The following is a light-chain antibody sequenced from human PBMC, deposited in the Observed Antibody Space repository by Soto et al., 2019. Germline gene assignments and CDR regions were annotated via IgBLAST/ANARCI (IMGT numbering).Light chain of an antibody. V-gene: IGKV3-11*01. CDR1: QSVSSY. CDR3: QQRGNWPLIT. Sequence: EIVLTQSPATLSLSPGERATLSCRASQSVSSYLAWYQQKPGHTPRLLIYGASNRATGIPARFSGSGSGTDFTLTISSLEPDDFAVYYCQQRGNWPLITCGQGPRLEIK. J-gene: IGKJ5*01. CDR2: GAS.